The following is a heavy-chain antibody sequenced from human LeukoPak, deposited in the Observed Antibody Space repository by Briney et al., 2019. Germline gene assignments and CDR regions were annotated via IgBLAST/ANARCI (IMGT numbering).Heavy chain of an antibody. CDR1: GFTFDDYA. D-gene: IGHD6-13*01. CDR2: ISWNSGSI. CDR3: ARYSSSWYRHYFDY. V-gene: IGHV3-9*01. J-gene: IGHJ4*02. Sequence: GGSLRLSCAASGFTFDDYAMHWVRQAPGKGLEWVSGISWNSGSIGYADSVKGRFTISRDNAKNSLYLQMNSLRAEDTAVYYCARYSSSWYRHYFDYWGQGTLVTVSS.